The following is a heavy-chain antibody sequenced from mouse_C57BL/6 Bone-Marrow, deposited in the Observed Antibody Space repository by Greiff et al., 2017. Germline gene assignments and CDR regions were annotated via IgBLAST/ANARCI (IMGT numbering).Heavy chain of an antibody. Sequence: DVHLVESGGGLVKPGGSLKLSCAASGFTFSSYTMSWVRQTPEKRLEWVATISGGGGNTYYPDSVKGRFTISRDNAKNTLYLQMSSLRSEDTALYYCARHLLGAMDYWGQGTSVTVSS. V-gene: IGHV5-9*01. D-gene: IGHD2-1*01. CDR2: ISGGGGNT. CDR3: ARHLLGAMDY. J-gene: IGHJ4*01. CDR1: GFTFSSYT.